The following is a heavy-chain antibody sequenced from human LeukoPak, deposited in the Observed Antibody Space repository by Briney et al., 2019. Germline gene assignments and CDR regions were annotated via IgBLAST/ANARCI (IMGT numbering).Heavy chain of an antibody. J-gene: IGHJ3*02. Sequence: GGSLRLSCAASGFTFDDYGMSWVRQAPGKGLEWVSGINWNGGSTGYADSVKGRFTISRDNAKNSLYLQMNSLRAEDTALYHCARGKMTTVATSAFDIWGQGTMVTVSS. CDR2: INWNGGST. D-gene: IGHD4-23*01. CDR3: ARGKMTTVATSAFDI. V-gene: IGHV3-20*01. CDR1: GFTFDDYG.